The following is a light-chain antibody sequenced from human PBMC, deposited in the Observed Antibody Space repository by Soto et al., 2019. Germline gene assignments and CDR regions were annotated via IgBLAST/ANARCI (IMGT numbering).Light chain of an antibody. CDR1: QSLSSY. V-gene: IGKV3-11*01. CDR3: QQRSDWPLT. Sequence: EIVLTQSPATLSLSPGERATLPCRASQSLSSYLAWYQQKRGQAPRLLIYDASKRATGIPARFSGSGSGTDFTLSISSLEPEDFAVYYCQQRSDWPLTFGGGTKVETK. CDR2: DAS. J-gene: IGKJ4*01.